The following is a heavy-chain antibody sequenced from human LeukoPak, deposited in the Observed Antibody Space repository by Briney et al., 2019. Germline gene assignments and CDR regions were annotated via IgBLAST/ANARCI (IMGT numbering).Heavy chain of an antibody. Sequence: SETLSLTCTVSGGSISSYYWSWIRQPPGKGLEWIGYIYYSGSTNYNPSLKSRVTISVDTSKNQFSLKLSSVTAADTAVYYCARLSGWSRLDYWGQGTLVTVSS. CDR2: IYYSGST. D-gene: IGHD6-19*01. V-gene: IGHV4-59*08. CDR1: GGSISSYY. CDR3: ARLSGWSRLDY. J-gene: IGHJ4*02.